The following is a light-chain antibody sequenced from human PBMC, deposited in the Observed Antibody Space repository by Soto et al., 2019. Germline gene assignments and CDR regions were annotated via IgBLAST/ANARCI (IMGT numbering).Light chain of an antibody. J-gene: IGKJ1*01. CDR1: QSISSY. CDR3: QQGYSIPRT. Sequence: DIQMTQSPSSLSASVGDRVTITCRASQSISSYLNWYQQKPGKAPKRLIYAASSLQSGVPSRFSGSGSVTDLTLTISSLQPEDFATYYCQQGYSIPRTFGQGPKVEIK. V-gene: IGKV1-39*01. CDR2: AAS.